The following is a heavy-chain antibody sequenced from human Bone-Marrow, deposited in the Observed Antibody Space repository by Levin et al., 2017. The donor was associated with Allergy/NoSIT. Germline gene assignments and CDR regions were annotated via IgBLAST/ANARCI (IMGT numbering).Heavy chain of an antibody. Sequence: GESLKISCAASGFTFSRYWMHWVRQAPGKGLEWVSRSNEDGSIKNYADSVKDRFTISRDNVENTLYLQMNSLRVEDTAVYYCSRDLLGADDYWGQGTLVTVSS. J-gene: IGHJ4*02. CDR3: SRDLLGADDY. CDR1: GFTFSRYW. CDR2: SNEDGSIK. D-gene: IGHD4/OR15-4a*01. V-gene: IGHV3-74*01.